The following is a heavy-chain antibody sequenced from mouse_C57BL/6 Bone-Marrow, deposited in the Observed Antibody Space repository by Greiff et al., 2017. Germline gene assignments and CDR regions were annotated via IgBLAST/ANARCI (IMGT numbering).Heavy chain of an antibody. V-gene: IGHV5-15*01. Sequence: EVQLVESGGGLVQPGGSLKLSCAASGFTFSDYGMAWVRQAPRKGPEWVAFISNLAYSIYYADTVTGRFTISRENAKNTLYLEMSSLRSEDTAMYYCSREDHYYGSSPYAMDYWGQGTSVTVSS. CDR3: SREDHYYGSSPYAMDY. CDR1: GFTFSDYG. CDR2: ISNLAYSI. D-gene: IGHD1-1*01. J-gene: IGHJ4*01.